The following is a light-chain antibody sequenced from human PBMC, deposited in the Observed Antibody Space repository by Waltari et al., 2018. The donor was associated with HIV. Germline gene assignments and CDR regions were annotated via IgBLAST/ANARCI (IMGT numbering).Light chain of an antibody. CDR3: SSYTTSSTMI. CDR2: DVN. Sequence: QSALTQPASVSGSPGQSITISCTGTTSDVGGYNYVSWYQQHPGKAPKLMIYDVNNLPSGVSPRFSGSKSDNTASLTISGLQAEDEADYFCSSYTTSSTMIFGGGTKLTVL. J-gene: IGLJ2*01. V-gene: IGLV2-14*03. CDR1: TSDVGGYNY.